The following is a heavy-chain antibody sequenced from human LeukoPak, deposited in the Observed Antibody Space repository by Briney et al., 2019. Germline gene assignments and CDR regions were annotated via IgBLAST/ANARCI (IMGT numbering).Heavy chain of an antibody. J-gene: IGHJ3*02. CDR3: ARVSFYDSRLIDAFDI. V-gene: IGHV3-21*01. Sequence: GGSLRLSCAASGFTFSSYNMNWVLQAPGKGLEWVSSISSSSYIYYADSVRGRFTISRDNAKNSLYLQMSSLRAEDTAVYYCARVSFYDSRLIDAFDIWGQGTMVTVSS. CDR1: GFTFSSYN. D-gene: IGHD3-22*01. CDR2: ISSSSYI.